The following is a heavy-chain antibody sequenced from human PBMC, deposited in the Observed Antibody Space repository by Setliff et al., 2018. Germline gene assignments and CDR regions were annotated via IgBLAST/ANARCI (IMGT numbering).Heavy chain of an antibody. CDR3: ARMSGFQYIDV. Sequence: SETLSLTCTVSDDSISSRRYYWGWFRQPAGKRLEWIGQIYASWSTNYNPSFNSRVTISLDTSKNQFSLSLKTVTAADTAVYYCARMSGFQYIDVWGEGTTVTVSS. CDR2: IYASWST. J-gene: IGHJ6*03. V-gene: IGHV4-61*09. D-gene: IGHD3-3*01. CDR1: DDSISSRRYY.